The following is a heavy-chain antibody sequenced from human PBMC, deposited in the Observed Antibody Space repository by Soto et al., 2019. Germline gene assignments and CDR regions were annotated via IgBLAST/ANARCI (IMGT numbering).Heavy chain of an antibody. D-gene: IGHD3-3*01. CDR3: ARTLSTYYDFWNGPDAFDI. CDR2: ISAYNGNT. CDR1: GYTFTSYG. Sequence: ASVKVSCKASGYTFTSYGISWVRQAPGQGLEWMGWISAYNGNTNYAQKLQGRVTMTTDTSTSTAYMELRSLRSDDTAVYYCARTLSTYYDFWNGPDAFDIWGQGTMVTVSS. V-gene: IGHV1-18*01. J-gene: IGHJ3*02.